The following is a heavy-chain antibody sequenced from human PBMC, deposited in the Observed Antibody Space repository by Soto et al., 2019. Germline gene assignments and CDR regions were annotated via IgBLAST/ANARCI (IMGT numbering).Heavy chain of an antibody. CDR1: GFTFSRYT. CDR3: ATVGATTERV. D-gene: IGHD1-1*01. J-gene: IGHJ4*02. V-gene: IGHV3-21*01. CDR2: ITSSGVYI. Sequence: EVQLVESGGGLVKPGGSLRLSCAASGFTFSRYTMNWVRQAPGKGLEWVSSITSSGVYIYYADSVKGRFSISRDNAKNSLYLQMSSLRAEDTAVYYCATVGATTERVWGRGTLVTVSS.